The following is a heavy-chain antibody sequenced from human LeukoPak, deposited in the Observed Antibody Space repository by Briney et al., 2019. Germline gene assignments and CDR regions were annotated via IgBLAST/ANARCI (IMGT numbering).Heavy chain of an antibody. J-gene: IGHJ4*02. V-gene: IGHV1-2*02. D-gene: IGHD3-3*01. Sequence: ASVKVSCKASGYTFTGYYMHWVRQAPGQGLEWMGWINPNSGGPNYAQKFQGRVTMTRDTSISTAYMELSRLRSDDTAVYYCARGPFLEWLLYFDYWGQGTLVTVSS. CDR1: GYTFTGYY. CDR2: INPNSGGP. CDR3: ARGPFLEWLLYFDY.